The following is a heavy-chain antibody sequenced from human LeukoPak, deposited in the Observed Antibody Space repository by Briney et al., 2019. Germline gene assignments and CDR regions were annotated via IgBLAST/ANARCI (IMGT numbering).Heavy chain of an antibody. CDR1: GYTFTGYY. CDR3: ARDGKQWLVRAHFDY. D-gene: IGHD6-19*01. V-gene: IGHV1-2*02. J-gene: IGHJ4*02. Sequence: ASVKVSCKASGYTFTGYYMHWVRQAPGQGLEWMGWINPNRGGTNYAQKFQGRVTMTRDTSISTAYMELSRLRSDDTAVYYCARDGKQWLVRAHFDYWGQGTLVTVSS. CDR2: INPNRGGT.